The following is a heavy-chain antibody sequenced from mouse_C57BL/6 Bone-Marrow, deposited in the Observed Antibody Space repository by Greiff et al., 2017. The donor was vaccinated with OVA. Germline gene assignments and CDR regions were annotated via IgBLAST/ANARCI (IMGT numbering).Heavy chain of an antibody. CDR1: GFNIKNTY. D-gene: IGHD1-1*01. Sequence: EVQLQQSVAELVRPGASVKLSCTASGFNIKNTYMHWVKQRPEQGLEWIGRIDPANGNTKYAPKFQGKATMTADTSSNTAYLQLSSLSSEDTAVYCCARGNFGSSFYAMDYWGQGTSVTVSS. J-gene: IGHJ4*01. CDR3: ARGNFGSSFYAMDY. CDR2: IDPANGNT. V-gene: IGHV14-3*01.